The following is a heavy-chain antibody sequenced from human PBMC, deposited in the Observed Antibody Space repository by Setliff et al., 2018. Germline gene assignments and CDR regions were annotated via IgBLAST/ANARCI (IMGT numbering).Heavy chain of an antibody. CDR2: ISSSSSYI. V-gene: IGHV3-21*01. D-gene: IGHD3-10*01. J-gene: IGHJ4*02. CDR3: ARSDHSSGID. Sequence: GGSLRLSCAASGFTFSSYSMNWVRQAPGKGLEWVSSISSSSSYIYYADSVKGRFTISRDNAKNSLHLQVSSLRAEDVGVYYCARSDHSSGIDWGQGTLVTVSS. CDR1: GFTFSSYS.